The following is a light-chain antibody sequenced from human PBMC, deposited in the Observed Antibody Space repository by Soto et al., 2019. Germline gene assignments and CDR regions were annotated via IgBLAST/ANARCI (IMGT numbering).Light chain of an antibody. Sequence: QSVLTQPPSVSGAPGQRVTISCTGSSSNIGAGYDVHWYQRLPGTAPKVLIYGNTNRPSGVPDRFSGSKSGTSTSLPITGRQAEDEADYYCQSYYSSLSGSYVFGTGTKLTVL. CDR3: QSYYSSLSGSYV. CDR1: SSNIGAGYD. CDR2: GNT. V-gene: IGLV1-40*01. J-gene: IGLJ1*01.